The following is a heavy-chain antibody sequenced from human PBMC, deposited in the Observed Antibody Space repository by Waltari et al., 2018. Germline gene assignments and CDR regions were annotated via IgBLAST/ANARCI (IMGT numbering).Heavy chain of an antibody. J-gene: IGHJ6*02. V-gene: IGHV4-34*01. Sequence: QAQLQQWGAGLLKPSETLSLTCAVYGGSFSGYYWSWIRQPPGKGLEWIGEINHSGSTNYNPSLKSRVTISVDTSKNQFSLKLSSVTAADTAVYYCARGGGAFYYYYYGMDVWGQGTTVTVSS. CDR3: ARGGGAFYYYYYGMDV. CDR1: GGSFSGYY. D-gene: IGHD3-16*01. CDR2: INHSGST.